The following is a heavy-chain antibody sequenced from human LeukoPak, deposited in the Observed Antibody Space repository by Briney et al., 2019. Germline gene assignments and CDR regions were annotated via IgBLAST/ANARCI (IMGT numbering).Heavy chain of an antibody. Sequence: ASVKVSCRASGGTFSSYAISWVRQAPGQGLEWMGRINPNSGGTNYAQKFQGRVTMTRDTSISTAYMELSRLRSDDTAVYYCARGGGLAVAGSGDYWGQGTLVTVSS. CDR1: GGTFSSYA. V-gene: IGHV1-2*06. D-gene: IGHD6-19*01. J-gene: IGHJ4*02. CDR3: ARGGGLAVAGSGDY. CDR2: INPNSGGT.